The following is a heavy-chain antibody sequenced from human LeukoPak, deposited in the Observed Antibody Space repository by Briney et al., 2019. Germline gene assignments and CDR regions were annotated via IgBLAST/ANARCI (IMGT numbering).Heavy chain of an antibody. CDR2: ISSSSNTK. J-gene: IGHJ3*01. CDR1: GFTFSSYS. D-gene: IGHD2-21*02. CDR3: AKDSCQGDWGLDAFDV. V-gene: IGHV3-48*01. Sequence: PGGSLRLSCAASGFTFSSYSMSWVRQAPGKGPEWVSFISSSSNTKYNADSVKGRFTISRDNAKNSLNLQMNSLRAEDTAVYYCAKDSCQGDWGLDAFDVWGQGTMVTVSS.